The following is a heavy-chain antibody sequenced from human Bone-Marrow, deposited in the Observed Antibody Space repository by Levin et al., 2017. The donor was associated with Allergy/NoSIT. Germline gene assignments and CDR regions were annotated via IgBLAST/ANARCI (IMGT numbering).Heavy chain of an antibody. V-gene: IGHV4-4*02. Sequence: PSETLSLTCAVSGGSISSSNWWSWVRQPPGKGLEWIGEIYHSGSTNYNPSLKSRVTISVDKSKNQFSLKLSSVTAADTAVYYCARIWVRGVISAFDYWGQGTLVTVSS. CDR2: IYHSGST. D-gene: IGHD3-10*01. CDR1: GGSISSSNW. J-gene: IGHJ4*02. CDR3: ARIWVRGVISAFDY.